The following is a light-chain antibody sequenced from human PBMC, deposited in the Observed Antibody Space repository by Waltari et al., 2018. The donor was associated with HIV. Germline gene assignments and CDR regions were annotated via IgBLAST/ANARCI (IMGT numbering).Light chain of an antibody. Sequence: DIVMTQSPDSLALSLGERATVSRMSSQTISYNSKNKHFLAWYQQEPGQPHRLLIYGASTRASGVPDRFSGSGSGTHFTLIINSLQSEDVATYFCQQYYNVPPTFGPGTKVEI. V-gene: IGKV4-1*01. CDR3: QQYYNVPPT. J-gene: IGKJ1*01. CDR1: QTISYNSKNKHF. CDR2: GAS.